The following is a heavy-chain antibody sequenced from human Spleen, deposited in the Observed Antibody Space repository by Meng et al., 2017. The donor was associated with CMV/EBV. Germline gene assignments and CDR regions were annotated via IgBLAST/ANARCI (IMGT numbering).Heavy chain of an antibody. CDR3: AKDQGRITMVRGVIGAFDI. Sequence: SCAASGFTVSSHGMTWVRQAPGKGLEWVSIVYRDGSTTYNVDSVKGRFTISRDNSKNTLYLQMNSLRAEDTAIYYCAKDQGRITMVRGVIGAFDIWGQGTMVTVSS. V-gene: IGHV3-23*03. CDR1: GFTVSSHG. CDR2: VYRDGSTT. J-gene: IGHJ3*02. D-gene: IGHD3-10*01.